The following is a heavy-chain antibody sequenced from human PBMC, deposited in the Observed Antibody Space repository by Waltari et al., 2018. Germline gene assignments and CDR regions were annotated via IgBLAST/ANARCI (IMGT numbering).Heavy chain of an antibody. CDR1: GFTFSSYA. CDR3: ARDLAPNYYDSSGYVC. D-gene: IGHD3-22*01. Sequence: QVQLVESGGGVVQPGRSLRLSCAASGFTFSSYAMHWVRQAPGKGLEWVAVISDDGSNNYYAYSVKGRFTISRDNSKNTLYLQMNSLRAEDTAVYYCARDLAPNYYDSSGYVCWGQGTLVTVSS. CDR2: ISDDGSNN. J-gene: IGHJ4*02. V-gene: IGHV3-30*01.